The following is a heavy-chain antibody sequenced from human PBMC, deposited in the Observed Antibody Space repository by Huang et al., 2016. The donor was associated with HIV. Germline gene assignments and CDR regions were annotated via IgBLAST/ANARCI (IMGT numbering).Heavy chain of an antibody. CDR1: GFSFANYA. Sequence: QVQLVESGGGVVQPGRSLRLSCAAAGFSFANYARHWVRQAPGKRLEGVNFKSNDGSSRYYADSVKGRFTISRDNFKNARYLQMNRLRGDDTAVYYCTREYTVAGAFDLWGQGTMVTVSS. J-gene: IGHJ3*01. CDR3: TREYTVAGAFDL. CDR2: KSNDGSSR. V-gene: IGHV3-30-3*01. D-gene: IGHD5-12*01.